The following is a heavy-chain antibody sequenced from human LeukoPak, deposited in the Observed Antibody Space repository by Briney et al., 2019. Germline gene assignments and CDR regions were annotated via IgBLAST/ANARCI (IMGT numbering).Heavy chain of an antibody. CDR2: IGISSGNT. CDR3: ARDHNYAFDN. Sequence: GGSLRLSCAASGFPFNEYSMNWVRQAPGKGLEWISYIGISSGNTKYADSVKGRFTISGDNAKTSLYLQMNSLRVEDTAVYYCARDHNYAFDNWGQGTLVTVSS. CDR1: GFPFNEYS. J-gene: IGHJ4*02. D-gene: IGHD1-1*01. V-gene: IGHV3-11*06.